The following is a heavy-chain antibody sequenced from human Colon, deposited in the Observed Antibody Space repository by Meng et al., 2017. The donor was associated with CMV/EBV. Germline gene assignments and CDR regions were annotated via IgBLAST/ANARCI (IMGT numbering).Heavy chain of an antibody. J-gene: IGHJ3*02. CDR1: GFTFDDYG. Sequence: GESLKISCAASGFTFDDYGMAWVRQVPGRGLEWVSGINWKGGSTGYGDSVKGRFTISRDNANNSLYLQMDALRAEDTAVYYCARVKVPGGSGMTGIYWGSFDMWGQGTMVTVSS. D-gene: IGHD2-15*01. CDR3: ARVKVPGGSGMTGIYWGSFDM. CDR2: INWKGGST. V-gene: IGHV3-20*04.